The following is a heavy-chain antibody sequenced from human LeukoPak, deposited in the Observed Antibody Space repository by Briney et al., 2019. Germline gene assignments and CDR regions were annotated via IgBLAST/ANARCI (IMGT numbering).Heavy chain of an antibody. V-gene: IGHV4-59*01. Sequence: SETLSLTCTVSGGSISSYYWSWIRQPPGKGLEWIGYIYYSGSTNYNPSLKSRVTISVDTSKNQFSLKLSSVTAAGTAVYYCASAYYDFWSGPRAFDYWGQGTLVTVSS. CDR3: ASAYYDFWSGPRAFDY. J-gene: IGHJ4*02. CDR2: IYYSGST. CDR1: GGSISSYY. D-gene: IGHD3-3*01.